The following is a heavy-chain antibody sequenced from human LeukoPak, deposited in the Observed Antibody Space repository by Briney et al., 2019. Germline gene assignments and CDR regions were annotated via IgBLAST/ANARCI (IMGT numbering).Heavy chain of an antibody. Sequence: SETLSLTCVVYGGSFSGYYWTWIRQPPGKGLEWIGEINHSGRTNYNPSLKSRLTMSADTSTNKFSLKLNSMPAADTAVYYCASARDVAVVVGATAGYFDLWGRGTLVTVSS. V-gene: IGHV4-34*01. CDR3: ASARDVAVVVGATAGYFDL. CDR1: GGSFSGYY. CDR2: INHSGRT. J-gene: IGHJ2*01. D-gene: IGHD2-15*01.